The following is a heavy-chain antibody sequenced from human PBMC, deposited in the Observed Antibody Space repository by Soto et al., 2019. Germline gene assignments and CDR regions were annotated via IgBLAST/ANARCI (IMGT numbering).Heavy chain of an antibody. CDR1: GFTFTSSA. CDR2: IVVGSGNT. D-gene: IGHD6-19*01. CDR3: AAESSGWYSYYYGMDV. J-gene: IGHJ6*02. Sequence: SVKVSFKASGFTFTSSAVQWLRQARGQRLEWIGWIVVGSGNTNYAQKFHERVTITRDMSTSTAYMELSSLRSEDTAVYYCAAESSGWYSYYYGMDVWGQGTTVTVSS. V-gene: IGHV1-58*01.